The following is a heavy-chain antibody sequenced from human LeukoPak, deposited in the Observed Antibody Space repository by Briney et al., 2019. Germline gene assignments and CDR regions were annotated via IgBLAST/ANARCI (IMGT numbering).Heavy chain of an antibody. CDR2: IYTSGNT. Sequence: PSQTLFLTCTVSGGSISSGSYYWGWVRQPAGKGLEWIGRIYTSGNTDYNSSLQSRVTISIYTSKNQFSLKLNSVTAADTAVYYCARGVSYYYDSSGSYYFDYWGQGTLVTVSS. CDR1: GGSISSGSYY. D-gene: IGHD3-22*01. J-gene: IGHJ4*02. V-gene: IGHV4-61*02. CDR3: ARGVSYYYDSSGSYYFDY.